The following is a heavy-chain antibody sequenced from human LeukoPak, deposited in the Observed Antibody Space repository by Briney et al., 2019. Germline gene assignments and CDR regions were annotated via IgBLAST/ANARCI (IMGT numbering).Heavy chain of an antibody. CDR1: GGSISSGGYY. V-gene: IGHV4-30-2*01. D-gene: IGHD5-24*01. CDR2: IYHSGST. J-gene: IGHJ4*02. Sequence: SETLSLTCTVSGGSISSGGYYWSWIRQPPGKGLEWIGYIYHSGSTYYNPSLKSRVTISVDRSKNQFSLKLSSATAADTAVYYCARGEMATYTPDYFDYWGQGTLVTVSS. CDR3: ARGEMATYTPDYFDY.